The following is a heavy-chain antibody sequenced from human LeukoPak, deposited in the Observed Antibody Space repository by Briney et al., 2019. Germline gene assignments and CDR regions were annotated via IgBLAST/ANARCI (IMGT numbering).Heavy chain of an antibody. CDR1: GYSITSYW. CDR3: ARYCSGGSCRNWFDP. V-gene: IGHV5-51*01. CDR2: IYPGDSDT. Sequence: GESLKISCKGSGYSITSYWIGWVRQMPGKGLEWMGIIYPGDSDTRYSPSFQGQVTISADKSISTAYLQWSSLKASDTAMYYCARYCSGGSCRNWFDPWGQGTLVTVSS. J-gene: IGHJ5*02. D-gene: IGHD2-15*01.